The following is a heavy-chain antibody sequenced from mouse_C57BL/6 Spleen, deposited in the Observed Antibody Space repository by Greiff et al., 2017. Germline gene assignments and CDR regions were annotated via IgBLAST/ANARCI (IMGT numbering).Heavy chain of an antibody. CDR2: ISSGSSTI. Sequence: EVMLVESGGGLVKPGGSLKLSCAASGFTFSDYGMHWVRQAPEKGLEWVAYISSGSSTIYYAATLKGRFTIARDNAKNTLFLQMTSLRSENTAMYYCARERVIYYGYDGPFAYWGQGALVTVSA. V-gene: IGHV5-17*01. CDR1: GFTFSDYG. J-gene: IGHJ3*01. CDR3: ARERVIYYGYDGPFAY. D-gene: IGHD2-2*01.